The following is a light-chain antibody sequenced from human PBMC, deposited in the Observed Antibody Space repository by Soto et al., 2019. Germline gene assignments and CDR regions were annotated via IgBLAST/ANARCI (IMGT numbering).Light chain of an antibody. V-gene: IGLV2-14*01. Sequence: QSALTQPASVSGSPGQSITISCTGTSSDVGGYNYVSWYQQHPGKVPKLMIYEVSNRPSGVVNRFSGSKSGNMASLTISGLQAEDEADYYCSSFTSSSTQVFGTGTKLTVL. CDR3: SSFTSSSTQV. J-gene: IGLJ1*01. CDR1: SSDVGGYNY. CDR2: EVS.